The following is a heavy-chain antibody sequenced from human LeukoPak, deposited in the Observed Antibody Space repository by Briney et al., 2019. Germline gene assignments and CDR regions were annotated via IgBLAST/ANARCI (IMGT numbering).Heavy chain of an antibody. CDR1: GCTISSYY. D-gene: IGHD6-13*01. CDR2: IYTSGST. CDR3: ARAVAAAGLNWFDP. J-gene: IGHJ5*02. V-gene: IGHV4-4*07. Sequence: SETLSLTCTASGCTISSYYWSWIRQPAGKGLEWIGRIYTSGSTNYNPSLKSRVTMSVDTSKSQFSLKLSSVTAADTAVYYCARAVAAAGLNWFDPWGQGTLVTVSS.